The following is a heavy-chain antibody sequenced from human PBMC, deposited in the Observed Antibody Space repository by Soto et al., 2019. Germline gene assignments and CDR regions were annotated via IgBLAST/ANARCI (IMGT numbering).Heavy chain of an antibody. V-gene: IGHV2-5*02. CDR3: AHRRVGFGEFDP. D-gene: IGHD3-10*01. Sequence: QITLKESGPTLVQRTQTLTLTCTFSGLSLSTNGVGVAWSRQPPGKALEWLALIYWDDNNLYSPSLKSRLTITKDTSKNQVVLTMTNMDPVDTATYYCAHRRVGFGEFDPWGQGTLVTVSS. CDR2: IYWDDNN. J-gene: IGHJ5*02. CDR1: GLSLSTNGVG.